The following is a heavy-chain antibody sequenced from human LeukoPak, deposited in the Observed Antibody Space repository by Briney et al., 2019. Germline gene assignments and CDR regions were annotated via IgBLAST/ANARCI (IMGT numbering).Heavy chain of an antibody. CDR1: GFTFSSYE. CDR2: ISSSGSTI. D-gene: IGHD2-15*01. Sequence: GGSLRLSCAASGFTFSSYEMNWVRQAPGKGLEWVSYISSSGSTIYYADSVKGRFTISRDNAKNSLYLQMNSLRAEDTAVYYSAREVVSSGGSCYLCHWFDPWGQGTLVTVSS. J-gene: IGHJ5*02. V-gene: IGHV3-48*03. CDR3: AREVVSSGGSCYLCHWFDP.